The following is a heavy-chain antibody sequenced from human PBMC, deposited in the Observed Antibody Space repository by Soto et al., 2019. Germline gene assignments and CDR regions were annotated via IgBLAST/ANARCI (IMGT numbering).Heavy chain of an antibody. Sequence: GESLKISCKGSGYSFTSYWIGWVRQMPGKGLEWMGIIYPGDSDTRYSPSFQGQVTISADKSISTAYLQWSSLKASDTAMYYCASLGGDYNRYYYGMDVWGQGTTVTVPS. CDR2: IYPGDSDT. D-gene: IGHD4-17*01. J-gene: IGHJ6*02. CDR1: GYSFTSYW. V-gene: IGHV5-51*01. CDR3: ASLGGDYNRYYYGMDV.